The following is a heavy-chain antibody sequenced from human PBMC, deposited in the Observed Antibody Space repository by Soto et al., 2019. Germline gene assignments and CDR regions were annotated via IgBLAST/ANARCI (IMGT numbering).Heavy chain of an antibody. CDR1: GGTFSSYA. CDR2: IIPIFGTA. CDR3: ARGYDFWSGYSTYYYYGMDV. V-gene: IGHV1-69*13. D-gene: IGHD3-3*01. Sequence: GASVKVSCKASGGTFSSYAISWVRQAPGQGLEWMGGIIPIFGTANYAQKFQGRVTITADESTSTAYMELSSLRSEDTAVYYCARGYDFWSGYSTYYYYGMDVWGHGTTVTVSS. J-gene: IGHJ6*02.